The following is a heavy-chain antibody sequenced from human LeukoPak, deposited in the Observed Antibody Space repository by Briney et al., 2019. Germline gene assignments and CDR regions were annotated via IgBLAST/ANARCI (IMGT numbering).Heavy chain of an antibody. Sequence: PGGSLRLSCAAAGFTFSRYAMHWGRQAPRHWQEWVAFISYDGSNKYYANSVKGRFTISRDNSKNTLYLQMNSLRAEDTAVYYCAKGYYDFWSGSQAFDIWGQGTMVTVSS. CDR2: ISYDGSNK. D-gene: IGHD3-3*01. CDR1: GFTFSRYA. J-gene: IGHJ3*02. CDR3: AKGYYDFWSGSQAFDI. V-gene: IGHV3-30-3*01.